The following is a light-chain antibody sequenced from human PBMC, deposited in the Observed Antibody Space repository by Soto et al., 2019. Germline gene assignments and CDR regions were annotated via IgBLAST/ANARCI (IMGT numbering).Light chain of an antibody. J-gene: IGLJ2*01. CDR1: SSDVGGYSH. CDR2: DVT. CDR3: CSFAGTYTI. V-gene: IGLV2-11*01. Sequence: SALTQPRSVSGSPGQSVNISCTGSSSDVGGYSHVSWFQQHPGKAPKLMIYDVTKRPSGVPDRFSCSKSGNTASLTISGLQAEDESDYYCCSFAGTYTIFGGGTKVTVL.